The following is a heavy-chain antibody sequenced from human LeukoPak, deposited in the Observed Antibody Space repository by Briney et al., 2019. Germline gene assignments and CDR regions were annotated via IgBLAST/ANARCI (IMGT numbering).Heavy chain of an antibody. CDR1: GFTFSSYA. Sequence: GGSLRLSCAASGFTFSSYAMSWVRQAPGKGLEWVSAISGSGGGTYYADSVKGRFTISRDNSKNTLYLQMNSLRAEDTAVYYCAKDSIVVVPAAGFDPWGQGTLVTVSS. CDR3: AKDSIVVVPAAGFDP. D-gene: IGHD2-2*01. V-gene: IGHV3-23*01. CDR2: ISGSGGGT. J-gene: IGHJ5*02.